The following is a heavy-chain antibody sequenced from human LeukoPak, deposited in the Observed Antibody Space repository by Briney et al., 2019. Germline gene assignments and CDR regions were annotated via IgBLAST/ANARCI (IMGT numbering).Heavy chain of an antibody. V-gene: IGHV1-18*01. CDR3: ARGQVGVVAVYYYYMDV. D-gene: IGHD2-15*01. J-gene: IGHJ6*03. Sequence: ASVKVSCKASGYTFTSYGISWVRQAPGQGLEWMGWISAYNGNTNYAQKLQGRVAMTTDTSTSTAYMELRSRRSDDTAVYYCARGQVGVVAVYYYYMDVWGKGTTVTISS. CDR2: ISAYNGNT. CDR1: GYTFTSYG.